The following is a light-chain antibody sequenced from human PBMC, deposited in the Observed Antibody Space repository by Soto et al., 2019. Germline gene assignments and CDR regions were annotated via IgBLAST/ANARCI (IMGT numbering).Light chain of an antibody. Sequence: QSVLTQRPSVSGAPGQRVTISCTGSSSNIGAGYDVHWYQHLPGTAPKLLIYGNINRPSGVPDRFSASKSGTSASLAITGLQAEDEADYYCQSYDSSLSGVVFGAGTKLTVL. CDR2: GNI. V-gene: IGLV1-40*01. CDR1: SSNIGAGYD. CDR3: QSYDSSLSGVV. J-gene: IGLJ2*01.